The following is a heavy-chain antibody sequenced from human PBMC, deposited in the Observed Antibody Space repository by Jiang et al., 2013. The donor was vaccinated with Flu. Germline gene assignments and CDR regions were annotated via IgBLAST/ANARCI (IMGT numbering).Heavy chain of an antibody. J-gene: IGHJ4*02. CDR1: GDTFSNSA. Sequence: SGAEVRRPGSSVKVSCKASGDTFSNSAFSWVRQAPGQGLEWMGGVIIAFGSPNYAQKFQGRATISAEEYTNTVYMELSSLTSEDTALYYCARATVDAGFFYFDSWGQGTLVTVSS. CDR2: VIIAFGSP. CDR3: ARATVDAGFFYFDS. V-gene: IGHV1-69*01. D-gene: IGHD6-19*01.